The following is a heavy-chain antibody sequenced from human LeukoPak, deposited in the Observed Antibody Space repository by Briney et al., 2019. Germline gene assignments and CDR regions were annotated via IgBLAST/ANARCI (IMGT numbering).Heavy chain of an antibody. J-gene: IGHJ4*02. V-gene: IGHV4-61*02. Sequence: PSETLSLTSTVSGGSISSGSYYWSWIRQPAGKGLEWIGRIYTSGSTNYNPSLKSRVTISGDTSKNQFSLKLSSVTAADTAVYYCTRTRGPMVTPIDYFDYWGQGTLVTVSS. D-gene: IGHD2-21*02. CDR1: GGSISSGSYY. CDR3: TRTRGPMVTPIDYFDY. CDR2: IYTSGST.